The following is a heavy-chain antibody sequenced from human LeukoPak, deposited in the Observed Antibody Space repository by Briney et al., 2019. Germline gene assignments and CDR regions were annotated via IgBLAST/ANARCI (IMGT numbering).Heavy chain of an antibody. CDR1: GYTFTSYA. Sequence: ASVKVSCKASGYTFTSYAMHWVRQAPGQRLEWMGWINAGNGNTKYSQEFQGRVTITRDTSASTAYMELSSLRSEDMAVYYCARDSRENKVVYYYDSSGYRGHPEVTPHNWFDPWGQGTLVTVSS. V-gene: IGHV1-3*03. J-gene: IGHJ5*02. CDR3: ARDSRENKVVYYYDSSGYRGHPEVTPHNWFDP. CDR2: INAGNGNT. D-gene: IGHD3-22*01.